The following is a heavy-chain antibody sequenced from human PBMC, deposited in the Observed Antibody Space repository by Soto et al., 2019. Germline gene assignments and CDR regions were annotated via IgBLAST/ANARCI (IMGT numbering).Heavy chain of an antibody. J-gene: IGHJ6*02. CDR2: IMPIFRTA. Sequence: QVQVEQSGAEVKKPGSSVKVSCKASGGTFTTAAISWVRQAPGQGLEWMGGIMPIFRTADYAQKFQDRVSMTADESTRTAYLELRSLRSEDTAVYYCARDKDRPQLGGNYYYILDVWGQGTTVTVSS. V-gene: IGHV1-69*12. CDR3: ARDKDRPQLGGNYYYILDV. CDR1: GGTFTTAA. D-gene: IGHD3-3*02.